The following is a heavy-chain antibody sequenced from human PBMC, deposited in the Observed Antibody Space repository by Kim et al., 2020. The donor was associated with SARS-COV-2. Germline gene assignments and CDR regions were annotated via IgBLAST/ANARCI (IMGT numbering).Heavy chain of an antibody. D-gene: IGHD6-19*01. Sequence: SETLSLTCTVSGGSISSYYWSWIRQPPGKGLEWIGYIYYSGSTNYNPSLKSRVTISVDTSKNQFSLKLSSVTAADTAVYYCARDRGSGWDLDYWGQGTLVTVSS. J-gene: IGHJ4*02. CDR3: ARDRGSGWDLDY. CDR2: IYYSGST. CDR1: GGSISSYY. V-gene: IGHV4-59*01.